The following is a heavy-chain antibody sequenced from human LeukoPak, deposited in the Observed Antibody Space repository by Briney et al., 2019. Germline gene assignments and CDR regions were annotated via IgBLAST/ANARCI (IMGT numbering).Heavy chain of an antibody. V-gene: IGHV1-18*01. CDR3: ARTYGRDGYNYNY. J-gene: IGHJ4*02. CDR1: GYTFTSYG. CDR2: ISAYNGNT. D-gene: IGHD5-24*01. Sequence: GASVKVSCKASGYTFTSYGISWVRQAPGQGLEWMGWISAYNGNTNYAQKFQGRVTMTRNTSISTAYMELSSLRSEDTAVYYCARTYGRDGYNYNYWGQGTLVTVSS.